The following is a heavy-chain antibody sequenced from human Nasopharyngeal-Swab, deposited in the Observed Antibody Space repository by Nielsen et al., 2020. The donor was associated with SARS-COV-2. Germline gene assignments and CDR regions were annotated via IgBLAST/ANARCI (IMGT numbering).Heavy chain of an antibody. D-gene: IGHD3-9*01. CDR2: ISYDGSNK. Sequence: WIRQPPGQGLEWVAVISYDGSNKYYADSVKGRSTISRDNAKNSLYLQMNSLRAEDTAVYYCARVSRYYDILTGYYAEDGMDVWGQGTTVTVSS. V-gene: IGHV3-33*05. CDR3: ARVSRYYDILTGYYAEDGMDV. J-gene: IGHJ6*02.